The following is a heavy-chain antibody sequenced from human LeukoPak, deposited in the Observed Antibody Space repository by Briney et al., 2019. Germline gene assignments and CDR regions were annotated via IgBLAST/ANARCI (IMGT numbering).Heavy chain of an antibody. CDR3: AREVADYDSSGYYSSGDWFDP. V-gene: IGHV4-31*03. CDR1: GGSISSGGYY. Sequence: SETLSLTCTVSGGSISSGGYYWSWIRQHPGKGLEWIGYIYYSGSTYYNPSLKSRVTISVDTSKNQFSLELSSVTAADTAVYYCAREVADYDSSGYYSSGDWFDPWGQGTLVTVSS. D-gene: IGHD3-22*01. J-gene: IGHJ5*02. CDR2: IYYSGST.